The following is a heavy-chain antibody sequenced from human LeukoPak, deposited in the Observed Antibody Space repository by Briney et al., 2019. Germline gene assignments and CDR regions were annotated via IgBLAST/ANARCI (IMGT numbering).Heavy chain of an antibody. CDR3: ARVMTTVTNGWFDP. Sequence: GGSLRLSCAASGFTFSSYSMNWVRQAPGEGLEWVSSISSSSSYIYYADSVKGRFTISRDNAKNSLYLQMNSLRAEDTAVYYCARVMTTVTNGWFDPWGQGALVTVSS. J-gene: IGHJ5*02. D-gene: IGHD4-17*01. CDR2: ISSSSSYI. V-gene: IGHV3-21*01. CDR1: GFTFSSYS.